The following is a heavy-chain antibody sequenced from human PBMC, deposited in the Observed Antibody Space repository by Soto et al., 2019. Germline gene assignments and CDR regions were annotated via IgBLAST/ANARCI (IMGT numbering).Heavy chain of an antibody. J-gene: IGHJ4*02. CDR2: FDPGDHEA. Sequence: ASVKVSCKLSGVHWVRQAPGKGLEWMGTFDPGDHEAIYAPKFQGRVTMTEGTSTNSAYLELSSLTSEDTAMYYCVAPATRAGHYSAIKYWGQGSLVTVSS. D-gene: IGHD3-9*01. CDR1: GV. V-gene: IGHV1-24*01. CDR3: VAPATRAGHYSAIKY.